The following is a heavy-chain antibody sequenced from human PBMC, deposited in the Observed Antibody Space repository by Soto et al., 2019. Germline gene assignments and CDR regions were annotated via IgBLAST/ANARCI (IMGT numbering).Heavy chain of an antibody. CDR3: ARDDEYSGYDFPLPRYGMDV. CDR2: INAGNGNT. J-gene: IGHJ6*02. CDR1: GYTFTSYA. D-gene: IGHD5-12*01. V-gene: IGHV1-3*01. Sequence: ASVKVSCKASGYTFTSYAMHWVRQAPGQRLEWMGWINAGNGNTKYSQKFQGRVTITRDTSASTAYMELSSLRSEDTAVYYCARDDEYSGYDFPLPRYGMDVWGQGTTVTVSS.